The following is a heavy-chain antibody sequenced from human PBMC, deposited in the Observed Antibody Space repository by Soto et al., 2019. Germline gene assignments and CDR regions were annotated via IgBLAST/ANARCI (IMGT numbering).Heavy chain of an antibody. J-gene: IGHJ4*02. V-gene: IGHV3-33*01. D-gene: IGHD1-1*01. Sequence: QVQLVESGGGVVQPGRSLRLSCAASGFTFSSYGMHWVRQAPGKGLEWVAVIWYDGSNKYYADSVKGRFTISRDNSKNTLYLQMNSLRAEDTAVYYCARDRTIDTFDYWGQGTLVTVSS. CDR3: ARDRTIDTFDY. CDR1: GFTFSSYG. CDR2: IWYDGSNK.